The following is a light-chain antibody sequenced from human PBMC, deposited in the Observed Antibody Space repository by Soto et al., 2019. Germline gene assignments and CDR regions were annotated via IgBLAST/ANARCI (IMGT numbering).Light chain of an antibody. Sequence: EILMTQSPATLSVSPGERATLSCRASQSVSSNLAWYQQKPGQAPRLLIYAVSTRATGIPARFSGSGSGTEFTLTINSLQSEDFAVYYCQQYNNWPLTFGQGTKVDIK. CDR1: QSVSSN. V-gene: IGKV3-15*01. CDR2: AVS. J-gene: IGKJ1*01. CDR3: QQYNNWPLT.